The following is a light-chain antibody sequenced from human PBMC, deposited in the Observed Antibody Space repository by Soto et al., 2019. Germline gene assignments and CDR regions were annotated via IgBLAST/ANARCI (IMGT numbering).Light chain of an antibody. V-gene: IGKV3D-20*01. CDR2: DAS. Sequence: EIVLTQSPATLYLSPGERATLSCGASQTVSSSYLAWYHQKPGLAPRLLIYDASSRATGIPDRFRGSGSGTDFTLTIRILEPDDFAEYYCQQYRTSPTFGGGTKLEIK. J-gene: IGKJ4*01. CDR1: QTVSSSY. CDR3: QQYRTSPT.